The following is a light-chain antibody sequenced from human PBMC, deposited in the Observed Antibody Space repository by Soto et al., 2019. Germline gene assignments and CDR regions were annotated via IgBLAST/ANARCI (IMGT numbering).Light chain of an antibody. Sequence: EIVMTQSPATLSVSPGGRATLSCRASQSVSSNLAWYQQKPGQAPRLLIYGASTRATGFPARFSGSGSGTEFTLTISSLQSEDFAVYYCQQRSNWPYLTFGGGTRV. J-gene: IGKJ4*01. V-gene: IGKV3-15*01. CDR2: GAS. CDR3: QQRSNWPYLT. CDR1: QSVSSN.